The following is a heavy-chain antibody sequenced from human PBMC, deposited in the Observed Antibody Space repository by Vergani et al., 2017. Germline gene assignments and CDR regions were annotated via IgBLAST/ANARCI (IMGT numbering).Heavy chain of an antibody. CDR3: ASPPNGAYYILTGYYPYYDYSMDG. J-gene: IGHJ6*02. D-gene: IGHD3-9*01. V-gene: IGHV1-69*06. CDR2: IIPIFGTA. Sequence: QVQLVQSGAEVKKPGSSVKVSCKASGGTFSSYAISWVRPAPGQGLEWMGGIIPIFGTANYAQTFQGRVTITADKSTSTAYMGLSSLRSEDTAVYYCASPPNGAYYILTGYYPYYDYSMDGWGQGTTVTVSS. CDR1: GGTFSSYA.